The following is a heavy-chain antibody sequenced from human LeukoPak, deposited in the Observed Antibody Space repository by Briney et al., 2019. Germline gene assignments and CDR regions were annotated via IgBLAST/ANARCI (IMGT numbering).Heavy chain of an antibody. Sequence: GGSLRLSCAASGFTFSSNAMRWVRQAPGKGLEWVSGISGSGGSTCYADSVKGRFTISRDNSKNTLDSQMNSLRAEDTAVYYCAKAYGYNFDYWGQGSLVTVSS. CDR2: ISGSGGST. D-gene: IGHD3-16*01. V-gene: IGHV3-23*01. CDR3: AKAYGYNFDY. CDR1: GFTFSSNA. J-gene: IGHJ4*02.